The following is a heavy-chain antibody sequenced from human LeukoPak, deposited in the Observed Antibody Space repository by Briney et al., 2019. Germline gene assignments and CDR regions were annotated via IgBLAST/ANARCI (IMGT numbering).Heavy chain of an antibody. CDR3: ARGLLIAAAGTHRGGWVY. CDR1: GGSISSSSYY. D-gene: IGHD6-13*01. V-gene: IGHV4-39*07. Sequence: SETLSLTCTVSGGSISSSSYYWGWIRQPPGKGLEWIGSIYYSGSTYYNPSLKSRVTISVDTSKNQFSLKLSSVTAADTAVYYCARGLLIAAAGTHRGGWVYWGQGTLVTVSS. CDR2: IYYSGST. J-gene: IGHJ4*02.